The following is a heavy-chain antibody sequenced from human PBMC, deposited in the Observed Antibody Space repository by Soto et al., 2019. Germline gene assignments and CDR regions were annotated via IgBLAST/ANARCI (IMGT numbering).Heavy chain of an antibody. CDR2: ISSTSIYI. V-gene: IGHV3-21*01. D-gene: IGHD2-21*01. CDR3: ANVHTLVIRDSGMDV. J-gene: IGHJ6*02. Sequence: EVQLVESGGGLVKPGGSLRLSCAASGFIFSDYAMSWLRQAPGKGLEWVSSISSTSIYIFYADSVTGRFAISRDNAKNSLCVQMNGLRAEDTAVDYCANVHTLVIRDSGMDVWCQGTMVTVSS. CDR1: GFIFSDYA.